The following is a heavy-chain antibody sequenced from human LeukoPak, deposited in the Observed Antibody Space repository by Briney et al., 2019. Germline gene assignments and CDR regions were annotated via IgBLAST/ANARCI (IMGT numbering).Heavy chain of an antibody. J-gene: IGHJ4*02. V-gene: IGHV4-59*08. Sequence: SETLSLTRTVSGGSISSYYWSWIRQPPGKGLEWIGYIYYSGSTNFNPSLKSRVTISVDTSKNQFSLKLSSVTAADTAVYYCARWGYYFDYWGQGTLVTVSS. D-gene: IGHD3-16*01. CDR3: ARWGYYFDY. CDR1: GGSISSYY. CDR2: IYYSGST.